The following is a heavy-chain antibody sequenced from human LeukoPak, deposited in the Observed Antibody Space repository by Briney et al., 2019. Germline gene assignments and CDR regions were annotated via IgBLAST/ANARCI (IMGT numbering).Heavy chain of an antibody. J-gene: IGHJ4*02. CDR1: GFTFSSYA. Sequence: PGGSLRLSCAASGFTFSSYAMSWVRQAPGKGLEWVSAISGSGGSTYYADSVRGRFTISRDNSKNTLYLQVNSLRAEDTAVYYCAKTFGWPFYFDHWGQGTLVTVSS. D-gene: IGHD2/OR15-2a*01. CDR3: AKTFGWPFYFDH. CDR2: ISGSGGST. V-gene: IGHV3-23*01.